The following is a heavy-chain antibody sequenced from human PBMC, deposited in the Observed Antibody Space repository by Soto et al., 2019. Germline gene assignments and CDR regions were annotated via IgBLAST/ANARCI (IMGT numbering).Heavy chain of an antibody. D-gene: IGHD3-3*01. CDR3: ARVFLHSGAYYYDY. Sequence: GGSLRLSFAASGFTLRDYPMHWGRPAPGKGLEYVSAISSNGGSTYYADSVKGRFTISRDNSKNTLYLQMGSLRAEDMAVYYCARVFLHSGAYYYDYWGQGALVTVSS. V-gene: IGHV3-64*02. J-gene: IGHJ4*02. CDR2: ISSNGGST. CDR1: GFTLRDYP.